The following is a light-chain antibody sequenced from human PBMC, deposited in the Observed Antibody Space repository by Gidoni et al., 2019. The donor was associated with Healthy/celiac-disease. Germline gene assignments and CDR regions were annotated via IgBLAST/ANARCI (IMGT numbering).Light chain of an antibody. Sequence: EIVWTQSPATLSLSPGERATLSSRASQSVSSYLAWYQQKPGQAPRLLIYDASNRATGIPARFSGSGSWTDFTLPISSLEPADFAVYYCQQRSNWPPTFGGGTKVEIQ. CDR2: DAS. V-gene: IGKV3-11*01. J-gene: IGKJ4*01. CDR1: QSVSSY. CDR3: QQRSNWPPT.